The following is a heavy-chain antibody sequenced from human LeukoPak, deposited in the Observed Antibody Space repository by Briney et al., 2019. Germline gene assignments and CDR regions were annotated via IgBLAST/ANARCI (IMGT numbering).Heavy chain of an antibody. D-gene: IGHD3-22*01. J-gene: IGHJ6*02. CDR2: ISGSGGIT. Sequence: GRSLRLSCAASGFTVSSYAMSWVRQAPGKGLEWVSGISGSGGITYYADSVKGRFTISRDNSKNTLYLQMNSLRAEDTALYYCAKSVGYYYDSSGYYRRAYYYYGMDVWGQGTTVTVSS. CDR1: GFTVSSYA. V-gene: IGHV3-23*01. CDR3: AKSVGYYYDSSGYYRRAYYYYGMDV.